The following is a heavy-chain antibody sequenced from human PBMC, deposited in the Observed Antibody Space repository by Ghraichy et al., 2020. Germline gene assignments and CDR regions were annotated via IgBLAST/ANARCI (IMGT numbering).Heavy chain of an antibody. CDR2: ISGSGVST. CDR1: GFPFNTYA. V-gene: IGHV3-23*01. D-gene: IGHD4-17*01. J-gene: IGHJ4*02. Sequence: GGSLRLSCAASGFPFNTYALSWVRQAPGKGPEWVSAISGSGVSTFYADSVKGRFTVSRDNSKSTLYLQMSSLRADDTALYYCAKRRRPHYGDPEGPLDSWGQGTMVTVSS. CDR3: AKRRRPHYGDPEGPLDS.